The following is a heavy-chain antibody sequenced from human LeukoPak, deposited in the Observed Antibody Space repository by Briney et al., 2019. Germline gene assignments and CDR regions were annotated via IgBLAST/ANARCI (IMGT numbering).Heavy chain of an antibody. J-gene: IGHJ3*02. CDR2: IYYSGST. D-gene: IGHD1-20*01. Sequence: SQTLSLTCTVSGGSISRGGYYWSWIRQHPGKGLEWIGYIYYSGSTYYNPSLKSRVTISVDTSKNQFSLKLSSVTTADTAVYYCAREPPTGITGVDIWGQGTMVTVSS. CDR1: GGSISRGGYY. CDR3: AREPPTGITGVDI. V-gene: IGHV4-31*03.